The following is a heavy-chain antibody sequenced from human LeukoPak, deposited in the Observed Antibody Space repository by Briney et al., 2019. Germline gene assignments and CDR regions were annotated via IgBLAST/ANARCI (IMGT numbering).Heavy chain of an antibody. J-gene: IGHJ4*02. D-gene: IGHD3-10*01. CDR1: GGSISSYY. Sequence: PSETLSLTCTVSGGSISSYYWSWIRQPPGKGLEWIGEINHSGSTNYNPSLKSRVTISVDTSKNQFSLKLSSVIAADTAVYYCARDPVHITYYYAPEYPDWGQGTLVTVSS. V-gene: IGHV4-34*01. CDR2: INHSGST. CDR3: ARDPVHITYYYAPEYPD.